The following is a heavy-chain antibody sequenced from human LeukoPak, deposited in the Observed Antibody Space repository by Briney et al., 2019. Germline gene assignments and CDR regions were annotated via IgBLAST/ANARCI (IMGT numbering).Heavy chain of an antibody. CDR1: VGTFRNYA. V-gene: IGHV1-69*05. J-gene: IGHJ3*02. Sequence: SVTVSYKASVGTFRNYAIRWLGQAPGQGRDWMGGVIPIFDTANYAQKFQGRVSFTTDESTTTAYMELSGLRSEDTAVYYCTRLLKKVPAAMGAHDAFDIWGQGTMVIVSS. CDR3: TRLLKKVPAAMGAHDAFDI. D-gene: IGHD2-2*01. CDR2: VIPIFDTA.